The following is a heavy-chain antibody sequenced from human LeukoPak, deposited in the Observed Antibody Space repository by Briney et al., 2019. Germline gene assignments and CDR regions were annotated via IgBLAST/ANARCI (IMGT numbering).Heavy chain of an antibody. CDR3: ARMPRSLVGWFDP. J-gene: IGHJ5*02. V-gene: IGHV5-51*01. CDR2: IYPGDSDT. CDR1: GYSFTSYW. Sequence: LGESLKISCKGSGYSFTSYWIGWVRQMPGKGLEWMGIIYPGDSDTRYSPSFQGQVTISADKSISTAYLQWSSLKASDTAMYYCARMPRSLVGWFDPWGQGTLVTVSS. D-gene: IGHD2-15*01.